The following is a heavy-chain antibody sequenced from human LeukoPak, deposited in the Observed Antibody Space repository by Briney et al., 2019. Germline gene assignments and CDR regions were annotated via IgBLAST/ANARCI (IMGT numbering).Heavy chain of an antibody. V-gene: IGHV3-64D*09. CDR1: GFTLSSYA. D-gene: IGHD2-2*01. CDR3: VKGYCSSISCYGDY. Sequence: PGGSLRLSCSASGFTLSSYAMHWVRQAPGKGLEYVSAISSNGGSTYYADSVKGRFTISRDNSKNTLYLQMSSLRAEDTAVYYCVKGYCSSISCYGDYWGQGTLVTFSS. CDR2: ISSNGGST. J-gene: IGHJ4*02.